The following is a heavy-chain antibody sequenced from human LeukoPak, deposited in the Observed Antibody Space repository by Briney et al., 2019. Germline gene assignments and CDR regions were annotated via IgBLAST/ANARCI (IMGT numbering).Heavy chain of an antibody. D-gene: IGHD6-13*01. CDR3: ARVTIGIAAAGRDHDAFDI. V-gene: IGHV4-39*07. Sequence: SETLSLTCTVSGGSISSSSYYWGWLRQPPGKGLEWIGSIYYSGSTYYNPSLKSRVTISVDTSKNQFSLKLSSVTAADTAVYYCARVTIGIAAAGRDHDAFDIWGQGTMVTVSS. CDR1: GGSISSSSYY. J-gene: IGHJ3*02. CDR2: IYYSGST.